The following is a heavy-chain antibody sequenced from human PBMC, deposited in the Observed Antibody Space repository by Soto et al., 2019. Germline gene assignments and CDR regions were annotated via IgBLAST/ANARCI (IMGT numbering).Heavy chain of an antibody. V-gene: IGHV3-21*01. J-gene: IGHJ4*02. CDR1: GFTFSSYS. D-gene: IGHD1-1*01. Sequence: EVQLVESGGGLVKPGGSLRLSCAASGFTFSSYSMNWVRQAPGKGLEWVSSISSSSSYIYYADSVKGRFTISRDNAKNSLYMQMNRLRAEDTAVYYCARAGVQSFDYWGQGTLVTVSS. CDR2: ISSSSSYI. CDR3: ARAGVQSFDY.